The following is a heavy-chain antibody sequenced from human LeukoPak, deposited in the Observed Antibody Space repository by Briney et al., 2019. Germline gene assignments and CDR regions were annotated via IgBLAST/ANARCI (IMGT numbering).Heavy chain of an antibody. CDR1: GGTFSSYA. CDR2: IIPIFGTA. D-gene: IGHD1-1*01. CDR3: ARGSGTTTFLFDY. J-gene: IGHJ4*02. Sequence: SVKVSCKASGGTFSSYAISWVRQAPGQGLEWMGGIIPIFGTANYAQKFQGRATITTDESTSTAYMELSSLRSEDTAVYYCARGSGTTTFLFDYWGQGTLVTVSS. V-gene: IGHV1-69*05.